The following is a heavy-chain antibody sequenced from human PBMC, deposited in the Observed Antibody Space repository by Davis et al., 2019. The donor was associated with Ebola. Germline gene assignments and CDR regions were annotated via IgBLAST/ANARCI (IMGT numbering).Heavy chain of an antibody. CDR3: SRSGPDN. V-gene: IGHV3-73*01. Sequence: GESLKISCAASGFTFSGSSMHWVRQASGKGLEWVGRIRSKANSYATAYAASVKGRFTISRDDSKNTAYLQMNSLKTEGTAVYYCSRSGPDNWGQGTLVTVSS. D-gene: IGHD1-26*01. CDR1: GFTFSGSS. J-gene: IGHJ4*02. CDR2: IRSKANSYAT.